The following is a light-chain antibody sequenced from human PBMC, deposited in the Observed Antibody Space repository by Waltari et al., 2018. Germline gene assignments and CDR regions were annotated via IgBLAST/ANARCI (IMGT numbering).Light chain of an antibody. CDR2: DAS. J-gene: IGKJ1*01. Sequence: EIVFTHSPGTLPSSPGERVTLPCRASQSVTRTLAWYQQQPGQAPRLLIYDASTRATGIPDRFSGSGSGTDFSLTISRLEPEDFAVYYCQKYGTLPATFGQGTKVEIK. CDR3: QKYGTLPAT. CDR1: QSVTRT. V-gene: IGKV3-20*01.